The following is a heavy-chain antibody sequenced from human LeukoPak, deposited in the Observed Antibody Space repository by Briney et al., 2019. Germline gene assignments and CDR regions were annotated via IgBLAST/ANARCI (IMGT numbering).Heavy chain of an antibody. CDR1: GRYW. Sequence: PGGSLRLSCAASGRYWMHWVRQAPGKGLVWVSHINSDGSWTSYADSVKGRFTISKDNAKNTVHLQMSNLRVEDTAVYYCVSFYETYWGRGTLVTVSS. CDR3: VSFYETY. J-gene: IGHJ4*02. D-gene: IGHD2/OR15-2a*01. CDR2: INSDGSWT. V-gene: IGHV3-74*01.